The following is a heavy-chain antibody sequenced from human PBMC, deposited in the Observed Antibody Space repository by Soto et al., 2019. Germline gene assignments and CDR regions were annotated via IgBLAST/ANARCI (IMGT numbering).Heavy chain of an antibody. CDR1: GFTVSSNY. D-gene: IGHD3-16*02. J-gene: IGHJ3*02. Sequence: EVQLVESGGGLVQPGGSLRLSCAASGFTVSSNYMSWVRQAPGKGLEWVSVIYSGGSTYYADSVKGRFTISRDNSNNTLYLQMNSLRAEDTAVYYCASSTTMITFGGVIAKDACDIWGQGTMVTVSS. V-gene: IGHV3-66*01. CDR2: IYSGGST. CDR3: ASSTTMITFGGVIAKDACDI.